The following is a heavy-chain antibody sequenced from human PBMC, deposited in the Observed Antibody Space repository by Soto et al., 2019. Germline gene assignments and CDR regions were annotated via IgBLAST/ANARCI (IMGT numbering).Heavy chain of an antibody. J-gene: IGHJ5*02. Sequence: EMQLLESGGGLVRPGTSLRLSCAASGFPFTRDDMSWGRQAPGKGLEWVALITNAGDATYYADSVRGRFTISRDNSQNMVYLQMDRLRVEDTAVYYCVYIDWGTWGQGTLVSVSS. CDR3: VYIDWGT. CDR1: GFPFTRDD. CDR2: ITNAGDAT. D-gene: IGHD3-16*01. V-gene: IGHV3-23*01.